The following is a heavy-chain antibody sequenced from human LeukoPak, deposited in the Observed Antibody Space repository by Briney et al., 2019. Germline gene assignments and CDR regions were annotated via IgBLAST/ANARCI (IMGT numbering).Heavy chain of an antibody. V-gene: IGHV2-5*01. Sequence: SGPTLVKPTQTLTLTCTFSGFSLSTSGVGVGWIRQPPGKALEWLALIYWNDARRYRPSLKSRLTITKDTSKNQVVLTMTNMDPVNTATYFCPCRPYSSGWYRYFHHLRHGTLVTASS. CDR1: GFSLSTSGVG. CDR3: PCRPYSSGWYRYFHH. D-gene: IGHD6-19*01. CDR2: IYWNDAR. J-gene: IGHJ1*01.